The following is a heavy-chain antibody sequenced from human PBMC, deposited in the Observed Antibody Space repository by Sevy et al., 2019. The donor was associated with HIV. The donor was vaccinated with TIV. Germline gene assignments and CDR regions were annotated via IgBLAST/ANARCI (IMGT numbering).Heavy chain of an antibody. Sequence: SETLSLTCAVSGVSVSSDTYYWSWIRQPPGKGLEWIGYVYHTGSTNYSPSFKSRVTISVDTSKNQFSLRLFSVAAADTAVYYCAREPYFFDKSGYYWDYWGQGALGTVSS. V-gene: IGHV4-61*01. CDR1: GVSVSSDTYY. CDR2: VYHTGST. D-gene: IGHD3-22*01. J-gene: IGHJ4*02. CDR3: AREPYFFDKSGYYWDY.